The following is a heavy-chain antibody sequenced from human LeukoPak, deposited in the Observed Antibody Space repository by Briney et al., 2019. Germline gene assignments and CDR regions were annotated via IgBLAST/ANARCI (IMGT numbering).Heavy chain of an antibody. CDR3: ARGFRASSGWMGFDY. J-gene: IGHJ4*02. D-gene: IGHD6-19*01. CDR2: IYSGGST. CDR1: GFIFSNYG. Sequence: GGSLRLSCAASGFIFSNYGMSWVRQAPGKGLEGGSVIYSGGSTYYADSVKGRFTISRDNSKNTLYLQMNSLRAEDTAVYYCARGFRASSGWMGFDYWGQGTLVTVSS. V-gene: IGHV3-53*01.